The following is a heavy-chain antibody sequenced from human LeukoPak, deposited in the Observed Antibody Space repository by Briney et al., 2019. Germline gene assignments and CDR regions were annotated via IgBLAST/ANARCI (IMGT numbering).Heavy chain of an antibody. J-gene: IGHJ5*02. CDR3: ANLNWFDP. CDR1: GFTFSSYA. V-gene: IGHV3-30*18. Sequence: GGSLRLSCAASGFTFSSYAVHWVRQAPGKGLEWVAIISYDGSNKYYADSVKGRFTISRDNSKNTLYLQMNSLRAEDTAVYYCANLNWFDPWGQGTLVTVSS. CDR2: ISYDGSNK.